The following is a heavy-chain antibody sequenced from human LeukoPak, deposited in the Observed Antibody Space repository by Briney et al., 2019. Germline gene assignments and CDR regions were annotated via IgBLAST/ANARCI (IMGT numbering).Heavy chain of an antibody. V-gene: IGHV1-18*01. CDR3: ASSVCSGGSCYERY. CDR2: ISAYNGNT. Sequence: ASVKVSCKASGYTFTSYGISWVRQAPGQGLEWMGWISAYNGNTNYVQKLQGRVTMTTDTSTSTAYMELRSLRSDDTAVYYCASSVCSGGSCYERYWGQGTLVTVSS. CDR1: GYTFTSYG. J-gene: IGHJ4*02. D-gene: IGHD2-15*01.